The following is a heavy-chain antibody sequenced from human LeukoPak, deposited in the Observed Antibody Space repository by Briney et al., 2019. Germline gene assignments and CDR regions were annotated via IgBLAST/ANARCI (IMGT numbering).Heavy chain of an antibody. CDR2: ISSSSSTI. CDR1: GFTFSSYA. CDR3: ARGSTYYDSSGQVPFDY. D-gene: IGHD3-22*01. J-gene: IGHJ4*02. Sequence: GSLRLSCAASGFTFSSYAMSWVRQVPGKGLEWVSYISSSSSTIYYADSVKGRFTISRDNAKNSLYLQMNSLRAEDTAVYYCARGSTYYDSSGQVPFDYWGQGTLVTVSS. V-gene: IGHV3-48*01.